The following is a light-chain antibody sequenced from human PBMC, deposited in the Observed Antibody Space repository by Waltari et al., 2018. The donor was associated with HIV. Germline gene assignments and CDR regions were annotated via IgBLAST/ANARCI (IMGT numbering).Light chain of an antibody. CDR3: QQYGSSPVLT. CDR2: GAS. Sequence: EIVLTQSPGTLSLSPGERATLSYRASQSVSSSYLAWYQQKPGQAPRLLIYGASSRATGIPDRFSGSGSGTDFTLTISRLEPEDFAVYYCQQYGSSPVLTFGGGTKVEIK. CDR1: QSVSSSY. J-gene: IGKJ4*01. V-gene: IGKV3-20*01.